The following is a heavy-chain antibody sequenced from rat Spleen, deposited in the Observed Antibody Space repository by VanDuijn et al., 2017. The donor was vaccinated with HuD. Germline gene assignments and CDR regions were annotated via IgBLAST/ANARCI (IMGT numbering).Heavy chain of an antibody. CDR1: GFTFSSYD. Sequence: EVQLVESGGGLVQPGRSMKLSCTASGFTFSSYDMAWVRQAPTKGLEWVASITNTGGSTYYPDSVKGRFTISRDNAKSTLYLQMNSLRSEDTATYYCTRDEEQLRHYWGQGVMVTVSS. V-gene: IGHV5-25*01. D-gene: IGHD1-2*01. CDR3: TRDEEQLRHY. J-gene: IGHJ2*01. CDR2: ITNTGGST.